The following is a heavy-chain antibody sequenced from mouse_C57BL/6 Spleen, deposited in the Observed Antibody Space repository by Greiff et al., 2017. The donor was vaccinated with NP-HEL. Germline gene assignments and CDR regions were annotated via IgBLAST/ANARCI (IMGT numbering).Heavy chain of an antibody. V-gene: IGHV1-72*01. CDR1: GYTFTSYW. D-gene: IGHD2-4*01. CDR3: ARGDYDAIAY. Sequence: QVQLQQPGAELVKPGAGGKRAGKESGYTFTSYWMHWVKQRPGRGLEWIGRIDPNSGGRKYNEKFKSKATLTVDKPSSTAYMQLSSLTAEDSAVYYGARGDYDAIAYWGQGTLVTVSA. J-gene: IGHJ3*01. CDR2: IDPNSGGR.